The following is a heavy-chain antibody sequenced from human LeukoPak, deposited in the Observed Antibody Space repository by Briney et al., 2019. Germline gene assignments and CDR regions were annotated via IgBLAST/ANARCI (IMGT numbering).Heavy chain of an antibody. J-gene: IGHJ4*02. D-gene: IGHD1-26*01. V-gene: IGHV3-23*01. CDR1: KFTFRSYA. CDR3: AGGPVGATSEFDY. CDR2: ISGSGGST. Sequence: GGSLRLSCVASKFTFRSYAMSWVRQAPGKGLEWVSAISGSGGSTYYADSVKGRFTISRDNSKNTLYLQMNSLRAEDTAVYYCAGGPVGATSEFDYWGQGTLVTVSS.